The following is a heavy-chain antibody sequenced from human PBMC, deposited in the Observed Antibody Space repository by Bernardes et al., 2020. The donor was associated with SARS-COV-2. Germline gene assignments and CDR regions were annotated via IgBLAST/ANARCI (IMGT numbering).Heavy chain of an antibody. CDR1: GLTFSNAW. Sequence: GGSLRLSCAASGLTFSNAWMSWVRQAPGKGLEWVGRIKSKTDGGTTDYAAPVKGRFTISRDDSKNTLYLQMNSLKTEDAAVYYCTTYMVRGVFTPWGQGTLVTVSS. D-gene: IGHD3-10*01. J-gene: IGHJ5*02. CDR3: TTYMVRGVFTP. CDR2: IKSKTDGGTT. V-gene: IGHV3-15*01.